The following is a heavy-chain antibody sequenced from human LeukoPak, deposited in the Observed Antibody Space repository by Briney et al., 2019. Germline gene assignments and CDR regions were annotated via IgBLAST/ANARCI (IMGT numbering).Heavy chain of an antibody. CDR1: GYTFTNYA. J-gene: IGHJ4*02. D-gene: IGHD6-13*01. CDR2: INTNTGNP. Sequence: ASVKVSRKGSGYTFTNYAISWVRQAPGQGLEWMGWINTNTGNPTYAQGFTGRFVFSLDTSVSTAYLQISSLKAEDTAVYYCARDSTGYSSSLGYWGQGTLVTVSS. CDR3: ARDSTGYSSSLGY. V-gene: IGHV7-4-1*02.